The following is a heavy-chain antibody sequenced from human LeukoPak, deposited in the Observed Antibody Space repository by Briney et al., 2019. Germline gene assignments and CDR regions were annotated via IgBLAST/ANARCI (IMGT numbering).Heavy chain of an antibody. D-gene: IGHD1-14*01. CDR3: ARARNRDWFDP. V-gene: IGHV4-34*01. CDR2: IYYSGST. CDR1: GGSFSGYY. Sequence: SETLSLTCAVYGGSFSGYYWSWIRQPPGKGLEWIGSIYYSGSTYYNPSLKSRVTISVDTSKNQFSLKLSSVTAADTAVYYCARARNRDWFDPWGQGTLVTVSS. J-gene: IGHJ5*02.